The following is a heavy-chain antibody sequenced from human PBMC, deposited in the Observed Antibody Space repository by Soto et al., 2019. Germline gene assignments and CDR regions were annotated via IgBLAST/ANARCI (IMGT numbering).Heavy chain of an antibody. CDR2: IIPIFDTP. Sequence: QVQLVQSGAEVKKPGSSVRASCKASVGTFTTYALNWVRQAPGQGLEWIGGIIPIFDTPNYAPKFQGRVTFIADESTTTAHMELSSLTSEDTALYYCAGSRVGSGSRRYSGMDVWVQGTTVTVSS. CDR1: VGTFTTYA. CDR3: AGSRVGSGSRRYSGMDV. D-gene: IGHD3-10*01. J-gene: IGHJ6*02. V-gene: IGHV1-69*12.